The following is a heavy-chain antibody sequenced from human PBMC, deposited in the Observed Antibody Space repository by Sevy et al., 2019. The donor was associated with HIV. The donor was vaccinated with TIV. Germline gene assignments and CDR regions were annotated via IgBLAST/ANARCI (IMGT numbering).Heavy chain of an antibody. CDR1: GGTFSSYA. CDR3: ASGWIRGAADSFRNYYYYMDD. J-gene: IGHJ6*03. Sequence: ASVKVSCKASGGTFSSYAISWVRQAPAQGLAWMVGIIPIFGTANYEQKFQGRVTITPDKSTSTAYLWQSSLRSEDTALYYCASGWIRGAADSFRNYYYYMDDWGKGTTVTVSS. D-gene: IGHD2-2*03. V-gene: IGHV1-69*06. CDR2: IIPIFGTA.